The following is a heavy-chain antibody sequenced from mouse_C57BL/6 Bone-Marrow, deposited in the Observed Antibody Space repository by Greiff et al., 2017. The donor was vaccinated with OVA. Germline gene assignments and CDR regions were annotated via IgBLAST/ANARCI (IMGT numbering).Heavy chain of an antibody. CDR3: ARERNYYGSST. V-gene: IGHV3-6*01. CDR2: ISYDGSN. CDR1: GYSITSGYY. J-gene: IGHJ4*01. Sequence: ESGPGLVKPSQSLSLTCSVTGYSITSGYYWNWIRQFPGNKLEWMGYISYDGSNNYNPSLKNRISITRDTSKNQFFLKLNSVTTEDTATYYCARERNYYGSSTWGQGTSVTVSS. D-gene: IGHD1-1*01.